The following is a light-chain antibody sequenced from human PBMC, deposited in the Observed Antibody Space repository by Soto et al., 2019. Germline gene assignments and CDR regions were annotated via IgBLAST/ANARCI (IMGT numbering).Light chain of an antibody. Sequence: QSVLTQPRSVSGCPGQSVTISCTGTSSDIGAYNYVSWYQQHPGKAPKLMIYTVTNRPSGVPDRFSGSKSDNTASLTISGLQADDEADYYCCSYAGSSSYVFGTGTKLTVL. J-gene: IGLJ1*01. CDR1: SSDIGAYNY. V-gene: IGLV2-11*01. CDR2: TVT. CDR3: CSYAGSSSYV.